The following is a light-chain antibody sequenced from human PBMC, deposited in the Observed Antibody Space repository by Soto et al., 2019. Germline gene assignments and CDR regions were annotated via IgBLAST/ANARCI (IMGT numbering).Light chain of an antibody. CDR1: SSDVGSYNL. CDR3: QTSDSGLFGLI. Sequence: QSALTQPASVSGSPGQSITISCTGTSSDVGSYNLVSWYQQHPGKAPKLMIYEGSKRPSGVSNRFSGSRSGNTASLTISGLLAEDEADYYCQTSDSGLFGLIFGTGTKVTVL. V-gene: IGLV2-23*01. J-gene: IGLJ1*01. CDR2: EGS.